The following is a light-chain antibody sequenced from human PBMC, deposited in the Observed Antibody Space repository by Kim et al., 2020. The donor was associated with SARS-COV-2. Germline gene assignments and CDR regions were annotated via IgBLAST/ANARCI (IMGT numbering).Light chain of an antibody. CDR3: QSYDSSNHRV. CDR1: SSSIASND. Sequence: KTVTMSCTRSSSSIASNDVRWYQQRPGSAPTTVIYEDNQRPSGVPDRFSGSIDSSSNSASLTISGLKTEDEADYYCQSYDSSNHRVFGGGTQLTVL. V-gene: IGLV6-57*03. CDR2: EDN. J-gene: IGLJ2*01.